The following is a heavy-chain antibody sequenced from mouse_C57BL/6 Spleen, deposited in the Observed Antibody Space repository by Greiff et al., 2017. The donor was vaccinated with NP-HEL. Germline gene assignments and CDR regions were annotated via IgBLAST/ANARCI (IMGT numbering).Heavy chain of an antibody. Sequence: EVQLQQSGPELVKPGASVKIPCKASGYTFTDYNMDWVKQSHGKSLEWIGDINPNNGGTIYNQKFKGKATLTVDKSSSTAYMELRSLTSEDTAVYYCARRGNNYSNYEGWYFDVWGTGTTVTVSS. CDR3: ARRGNNYSNYEGWYFDV. D-gene: IGHD2-5*01. V-gene: IGHV1-18*01. CDR1: GYTFTDYN. J-gene: IGHJ1*03. CDR2: INPNNGGT.